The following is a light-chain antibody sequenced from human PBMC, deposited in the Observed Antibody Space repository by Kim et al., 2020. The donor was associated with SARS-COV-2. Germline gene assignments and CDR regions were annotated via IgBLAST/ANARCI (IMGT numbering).Light chain of an antibody. J-gene: IGLJ3*02. V-gene: IGLV1-40*01. CDR2: GGT. Sequence: RVTISCTGSSSIIAPYDVHWYQHLPGAAPKLLIYGGTNRPSGVPDRFSGSKSGTSASLAITGLQAEDEADYYCQSYDNTLDGAWVFGGGTQLTVL. CDR3: QSYDNTLDGAWV. CDR1: SSIIAPYD.